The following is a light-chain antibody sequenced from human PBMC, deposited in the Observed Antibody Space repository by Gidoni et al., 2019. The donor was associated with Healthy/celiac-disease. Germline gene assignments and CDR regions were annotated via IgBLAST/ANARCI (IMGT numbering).Light chain of an antibody. V-gene: IGKV1-8*01. Sequence: AIRMTQSPSSLSASTGDRVTITCRASQGISSYLAWYQQKPGKAPKLRIYAASTLQSGVPSRFSGSGSGTDFTLTISCLQSVDFATYYCQQYYSYPLTFGGGTKVEIK. CDR2: AAS. CDR3: QQYYSYPLT. CDR1: QGISSY. J-gene: IGKJ4*01.